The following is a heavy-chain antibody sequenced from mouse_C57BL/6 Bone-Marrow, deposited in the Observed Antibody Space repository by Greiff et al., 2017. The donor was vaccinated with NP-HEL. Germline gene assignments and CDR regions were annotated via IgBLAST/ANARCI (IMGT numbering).Heavy chain of an antibody. CDR1: GFNIKDDY. CDR2: IDPENGDT. Sequence: VQLQQSGAELVRPGASVKLSCTASGFNIKDDYMHWVKQRPEQGLEWIGWIDPENGDTEYASKFQGKATITADTSSNTAYLQLSSLTSEDTAVYYCTSYDSVPFAYWGQGTLVTVSA. D-gene: IGHD2-4*01. CDR3: TSYDSVPFAY. V-gene: IGHV14-4*01. J-gene: IGHJ3*01.